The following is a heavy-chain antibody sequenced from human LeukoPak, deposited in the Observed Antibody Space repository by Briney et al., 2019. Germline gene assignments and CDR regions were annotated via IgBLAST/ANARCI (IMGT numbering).Heavy chain of an antibody. V-gene: IGHV7-4-1*02. CDR2: INTNTGNP. CDR1: GYTFTSYA. D-gene: IGHD3-22*01. J-gene: IGHJ3*02. CDR3: ARGEPAYYDSSGYWLFDAFDI. Sequence: ASVKVSCKASGYTFTSYAMNWVRQAPGQGLEWMGWINTNTGNPTYAQGFTGRFVFSLDTSVSTAYLQISSLKAEDTAVYYCARGEPAYYDSSGYWLFDAFDIWGQGTMVTVSS.